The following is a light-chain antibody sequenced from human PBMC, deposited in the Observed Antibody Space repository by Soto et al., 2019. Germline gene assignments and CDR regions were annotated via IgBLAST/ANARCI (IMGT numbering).Light chain of an antibody. CDR1: SSDIAIYNY. Sequence: QSALTQPASVAGSLGQSITLSCTGTSSDIAIYNYVFWYQHHPGRVPKLLISEVTNRPSGASDRFSGSKSGNTASLTISGLQADDEADYYCTSFTTGSSLVFGGGTKVTVL. J-gene: IGLJ2*01. CDR3: TSFTTGSSLV. V-gene: IGLV2-14*01. CDR2: EVT.